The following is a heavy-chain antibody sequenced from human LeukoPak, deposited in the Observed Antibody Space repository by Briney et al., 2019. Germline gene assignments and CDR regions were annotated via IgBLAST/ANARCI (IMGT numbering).Heavy chain of an antibody. V-gene: IGHV4-59*01. Sequence: SETLSLTCTVSGGSFSGYYWSWIRQPPGKGLEWIGYIYYSGNTNYNPSLKSRLIMSLDTSKNHFSLKLNSVTAADTAVYYCARHKDSGDYPLDYWGQGILVSVSS. D-gene: IGHD4-17*01. CDR1: GGSFSGYY. CDR2: IYYSGNT. J-gene: IGHJ4*02. CDR3: ARHKDSGDYPLDY.